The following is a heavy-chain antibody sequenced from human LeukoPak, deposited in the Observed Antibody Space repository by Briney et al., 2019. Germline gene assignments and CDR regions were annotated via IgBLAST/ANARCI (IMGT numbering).Heavy chain of an antibody. CDR3: AKEIGYCSSTSCDPRGY. CDR2: ISGSGGST. V-gene: IGHV3-23*01. J-gene: IGHJ4*02. Sequence: GGSLRLSCAASGFTFSSYAMSWVRQAPGKGLEWVSAISGSGGSTYYADSVKGRFTISRDNSKNTLYLQMNSLRAEDTAVYYCAKEIGYCSSTSCDPRGYWGQGTLVTVSP. CDR1: GFTFSSYA. D-gene: IGHD2-2*01.